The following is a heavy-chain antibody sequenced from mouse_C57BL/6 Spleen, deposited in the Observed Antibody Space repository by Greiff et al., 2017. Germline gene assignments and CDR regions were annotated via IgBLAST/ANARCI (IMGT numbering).Heavy chain of an antibody. Sequence: QVQLKESGAELARPGASVKLSCKASGYTFTSYGISWVKQRTGQGLEWIGEIYPRSGNTYYNEKFKGKATLTADKSSSTAYMELRSLTSEDSAVYFCARGGYDYDFWYFDVWGTGTTVTVSS. CDR1: GYTFTSYG. D-gene: IGHD2-4*01. CDR2: IYPRSGNT. V-gene: IGHV1-81*01. J-gene: IGHJ1*03. CDR3: ARGGYDYDFWYFDV.